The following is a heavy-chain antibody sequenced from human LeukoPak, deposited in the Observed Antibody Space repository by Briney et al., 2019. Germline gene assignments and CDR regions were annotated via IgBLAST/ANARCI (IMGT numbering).Heavy chain of an antibody. V-gene: IGHV3-33*01. CDR2: IWYDGSNK. J-gene: IGHJ4*02. Sequence: GRSLRLSCAASVFTFSSYGMHWVRQAPGKGLEWVAVIWYDGSNKYYADSVKGRFTISRDNSKNTLYLQMNSLRAEDTAVYYCARDFEAYCGGGLDYWGQGTLVTASS. CDR1: VFTFSSYG. CDR3: ARDFEAYCGGGLDY. D-gene: IGHD2-21*01.